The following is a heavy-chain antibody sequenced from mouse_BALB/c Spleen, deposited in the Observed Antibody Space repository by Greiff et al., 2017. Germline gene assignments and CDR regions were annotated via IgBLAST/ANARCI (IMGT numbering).Heavy chain of an antibody. Sequence: QVQLQQSGAELMKPGASVKISCKATGYTFSSYWIEWVKQRPGHGLEWIGEILPGSGSTNYNEKFKGKATFTADTSSNTAYMQLSSLTSEDSAVYYCARRGLLWQLRGYFDYWGQGTTLTVSS. CDR3: ARRGLLWQLRGYFDY. CDR1: GYTFSSYW. J-gene: IGHJ2*01. V-gene: IGHV1-9*01. CDR2: ILPGSGST. D-gene: IGHD2-10*01.